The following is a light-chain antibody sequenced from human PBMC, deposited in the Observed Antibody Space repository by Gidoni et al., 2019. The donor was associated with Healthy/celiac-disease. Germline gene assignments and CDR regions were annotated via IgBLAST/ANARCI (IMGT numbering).Light chain of an antibody. V-gene: IGLV4-60*02. CDR2: LEGSGSY. CDR3: ETWDSNTHEV. Sequence: QPVLTQSSSASASLGSSVKRTCTLSSGHSSYIIAWHQQQPGKAPRYLMKLEGSGSYNKGSGVPDRFSGSSSGADRYLTISNLQFEDEADYYCETWDSNTHEVFGGGTKLTVL. J-gene: IGLJ3*02. CDR1: SGHSSYI.